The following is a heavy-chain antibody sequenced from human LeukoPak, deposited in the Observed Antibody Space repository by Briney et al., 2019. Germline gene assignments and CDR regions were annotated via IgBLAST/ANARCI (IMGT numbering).Heavy chain of an antibody. CDR2: IDNGGSTT. V-gene: IGHV3-74*01. D-gene: IGHD6-6*01. Sequence: GGSLRLSCAASGFTFSSYWMHWVRQAPGKGLVWVSRIDNGGSTTLYADSVRGRFIISRDNAKNTLYLQMNSLRPEDTAIYYCARVRSDYSSSSPPDYWGQGTPVTVSS. CDR1: GFTFSSYW. J-gene: IGHJ4*02. CDR3: ARVRSDYSSSSPPDY.